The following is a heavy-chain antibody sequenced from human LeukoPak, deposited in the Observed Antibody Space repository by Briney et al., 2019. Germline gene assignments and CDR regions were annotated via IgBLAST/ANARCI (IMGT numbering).Heavy chain of an antibody. J-gene: IGHJ4*02. D-gene: IGHD3-16*02. Sequence: SETLSLTCTVSGGSISSYYWSWIRRPPGKGLEWIGYIYYSGSTNYNPSLKSRVTISVDTSKNQFSLKLSSVTAADTAVYYCARLNMITFGGVIVKDQYYFDYWGQGTLVTVSS. V-gene: IGHV4-59*08. CDR3: ARLNMITFGGVIVKDQYYFDY. CDR1: GGSISSYY. CDR2: IYYSGST.